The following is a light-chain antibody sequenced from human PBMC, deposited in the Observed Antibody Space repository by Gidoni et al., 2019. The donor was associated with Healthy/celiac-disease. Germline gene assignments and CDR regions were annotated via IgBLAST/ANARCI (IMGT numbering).Light chain of an antibody. CDR2: GNS. CDR1: RSNIRDGLD. Sequence: QSQLPQPAFVTAPPGQRVTISCTVSRSNIRDGLDVPLHLQLPGTPPNLPIYGNSNRPSGLPDRFSGSKSGTSASLAITGLQAEDEADYYCQSYDSSLSGPHWVFGGGTKLTVL. J-gene: IGLJ3*02. V-gene: IGLV1-40*01. CDR3: QSYDSSLSGPHWV.